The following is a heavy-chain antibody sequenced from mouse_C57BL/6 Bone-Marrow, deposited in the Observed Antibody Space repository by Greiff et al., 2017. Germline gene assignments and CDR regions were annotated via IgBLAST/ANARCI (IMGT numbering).Heavy chain of an antibody. Sequence: VQLQESGAELVMPGASVKLSCKASGYTFTSYWMHWVKQRPGQGLEWIGEIDPSDGYTNYNQKFKGKSTLTVDKSSSTAYMQLSSLTSEDSAVYYCASGGVYCGRSYTHFFAYWGQGTLVTVSA. J-gene: IGHJ3*01. CDR1: GYTFTSYW. CDR3: ASGGVYCGRSYTHFFAY. V-gene: IGHV1-69*01. CDR2: IDPSDGYT. D-gene: IGHD1-1*01.